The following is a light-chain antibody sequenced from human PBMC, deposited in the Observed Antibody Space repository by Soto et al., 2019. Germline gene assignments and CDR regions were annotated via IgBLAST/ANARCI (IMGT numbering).Light chain of an antibody. J-gene: IGKJ1*01. CDR1: QSINSF. Sequence: DIQVTQSPSSLSASVGDRVTITCRASQSINSFLNWYQQKPGKAPNLLIYAASSLHNGVPSRFSGSGSGTDFTLTINSLQPEDFATYYCQQSYNTPWTFDQGTKVEVK. CDR3: QQSYNTPWT. CDR2: AAS. V-gene: IGKV1-39*01.